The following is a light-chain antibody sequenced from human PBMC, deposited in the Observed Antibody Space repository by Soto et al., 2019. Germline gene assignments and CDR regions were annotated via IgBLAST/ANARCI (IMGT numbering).Light chain of an antibody. J-gene: IGLJ1*01. V-gene: IGLV2-8*01. CDR3: SLFAASNNFPYA. CDR2: EIN. CDR1: SSDVGAYDY. Sequence: QSVLTQPPSASGSPGQSVTISCTGTSSDVGAYDYVSWYQQHPGKAPKLMIYEINKRPSGVPDRFSGSKSGNTASLTVSGLQAEDEADYYCSLFAASNNFPYAFGTGPKVTVL.